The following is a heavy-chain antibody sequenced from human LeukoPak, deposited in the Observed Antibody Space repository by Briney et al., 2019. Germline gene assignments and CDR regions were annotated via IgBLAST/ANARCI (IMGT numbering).Heavy chain of an antibody. J-gene: IGHJ4*02. V-gene: IGHV3-53*01. CDR3: AKLGSSTSVDY. D-gene: IGHD2-2*01. CDR2: IYSGGST. CDR1: GFTVSSNY. Sequence: GGSLRLSCAASGFTVSSNYMSWVRQAPGKGLEWVSVIYSGGSTYYADSVKGRFTISRDNSKNTLYLQMNSLRAEDTAVYYCAKLGSSTSVDYWGQGTLVTVSS.